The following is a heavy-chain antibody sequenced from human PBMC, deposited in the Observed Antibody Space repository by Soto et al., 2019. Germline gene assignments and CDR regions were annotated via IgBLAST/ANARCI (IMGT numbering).Heavy chain of an antibody. Sequence: QVQLVQSGAQVKPPGASVMVSCKASGYTFTGHYLHWVRQVSGKGLEHLGWLKSANGGTYYAPKCQGRIPSTSDTSSRVAYLELSGLQSADTAVSVSARDLSLHCSGSAWPLYGLDIWGQATTVVVS. CDR2: LKSANGGT. CDR1: GYTFTGHY. CDR3: ARDLSLHCSGSAWPLYGLDI. D-gene: IGHD3-10*02. J-gene: IGHJ6*02. V-gene: IGHV1-2*02.